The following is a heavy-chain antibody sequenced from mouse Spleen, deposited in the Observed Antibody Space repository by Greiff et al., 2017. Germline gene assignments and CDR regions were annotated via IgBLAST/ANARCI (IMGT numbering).Heavy chain of an antibody. CDR2: IYPRSGNT. CDR1: GYTFTSYG. V-gene: IGHV1-81*01. J-gene: IGHJ2*01. Sequence: QVQLKESGAELARPGASVKLSCKASGYTFTSYGISWVKQRTGQGLEWIGEIYPRSGNTYYNEKFKGKATLTADKSSSTAYMELRSLTSEDSAVYFCASPPYFDYWGQGTTLTVSS. CDR3: ASPPYFDY.